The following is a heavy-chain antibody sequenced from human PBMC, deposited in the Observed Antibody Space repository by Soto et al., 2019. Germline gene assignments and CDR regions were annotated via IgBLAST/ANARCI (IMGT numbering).Heavy chain of an antibody. D-gene: IGHD3-3*01. CDR3: ARDTIPTRVWSGYPQDYYYYYMDD. Sequence: GASVKVSCKASGGTFSSYTISWVRQAPGQGLEWMGRIIPILGIANYAQKFQGRVTITADKSTSTAYMELSSLRSEDTAVYYCARDTIPTRVWSGYPQDYYYYYMDDWRNGTTVTVSS. J-gene: IGHJ6*03. CDR2: IIPILGIA. V-gene: IGHV1-69*04. CDR1: GGTFSSYT.